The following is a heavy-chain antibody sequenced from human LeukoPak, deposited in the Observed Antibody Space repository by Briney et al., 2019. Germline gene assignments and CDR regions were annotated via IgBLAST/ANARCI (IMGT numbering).Heavy chain of an antibody. V-gene: IGHV5-51*01. CDR3: AKEGPGTHTAFAC. J-gene: IGHJ4*02. CDR2: IYPGDSDT. Sequence: GESLKISCKGSGYSFTTYWIGWVRQMPGKGLEWMGIIYPGDSDTRYSPSFQGQVTISADKSISTAYLQWSSLKASDTAIYYCAKEGPGTHTAFACWGQGTQVTVSS. CDR1: GYSFTTYW. D-gene: IGHD5-18*01.